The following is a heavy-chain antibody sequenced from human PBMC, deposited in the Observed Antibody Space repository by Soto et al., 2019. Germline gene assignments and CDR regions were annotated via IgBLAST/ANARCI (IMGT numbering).Heavy chain of an antibody. V-gene: IGHV3-23*01. CDR2: FTGGHGKT. Sequence: EVQLLESGGGSVQPGGSLKLSCGVSGCSIPDYGVTWVRQPPGKGLEWVSGFTGGHGKTFYADSVRGRFTLSREDSRNTVYLQMDGLRVEDTAVYYCTRWNGFGDSWGQGTLVTVAS. CDR1: GCSIPDYG. D-gene: IGHD1-1*01. CDR3: TRWNGFGDS. J-gene: IGHJ4*02.